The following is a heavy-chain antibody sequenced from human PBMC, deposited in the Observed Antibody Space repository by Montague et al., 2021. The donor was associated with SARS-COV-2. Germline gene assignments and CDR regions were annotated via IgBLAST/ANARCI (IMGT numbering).Heavy chain of an antibody. V-gene: IGHV4-31*03. CDR2: IYYSGST. CDR3: ARVSVEMATMGVYYYYGRDV. D-gene: IGHD5-24*01. CDR1: GGSISSGGYY. J-gene: IGHJ6*02. Sequence: TLSLTCTVSGGSISSGGYYWSWIRQHTGKGLEWIGYIYYSGSTYYNPSLKSRVTISVDTSKNQFSLKLSSVTAADTAVYYCARVSVEMATMGVYYYYGRDVGGQGTTVTVSS.